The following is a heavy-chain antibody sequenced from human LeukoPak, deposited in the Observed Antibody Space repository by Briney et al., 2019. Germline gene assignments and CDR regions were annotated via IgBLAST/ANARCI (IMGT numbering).Heavy chain of an antibody. CDR3: ARKRRHDHYTHFDY. J-gene: IGHJ4*02. D-gene: IGHD5-24*01. V-gene: IGHV4-39*07. CDR1: NGSVSSTSYY. CDR2: IYFHGST. Sequence: SETLSLTCTISNGSVSSTSYYWAWIRQPSGERLEWIGSIYFHGSTYYNPSLNNRVTLSLDRSKKQFSLELTSVIAADTALYFCARKRRHDHYTHFDYWGPGLLVTVSP.